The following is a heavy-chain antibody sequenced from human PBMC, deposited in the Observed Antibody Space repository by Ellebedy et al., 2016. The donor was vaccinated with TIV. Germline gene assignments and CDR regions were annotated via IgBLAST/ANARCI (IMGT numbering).Heavy chain of an antibody. Sequence: GGSLRLSCAASGFSFTTYSMNWVRQAPGKGLEWVSYISHSSITTYYADSVKGRLTVSRDNAKNSLYLQMNSLRVEDTAVYYCARDMGWGNERVNDAFDIWGQGTMVTVSS. D-gene: IGHD7-27*01. CDR2: ISHSSITT. CDR3: ARDMGWGNERVNDAFDI. J-gene: IGHJ3*02. V-gene: IGHV3-48*04. CDR1: GFSFTTYS.